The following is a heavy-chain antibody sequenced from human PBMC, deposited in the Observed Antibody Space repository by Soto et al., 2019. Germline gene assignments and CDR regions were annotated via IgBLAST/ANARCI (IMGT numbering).Heavy chain of an antibody. CDR3: AQPGYGDLYYYYYGMDV. J-gene: IGHJ6*02. D-gene: IGHD4-17*01. CDR2: IIPIFGTA. CDR1: GGTFSSYA. Sequence: ASVKVSCKASGGTFSSYAISWVRQAPGQGLEWMGGIIPIFGTANYAQKFQGRVTITADESTSTAYMELSSLGSEDTAVYYCAQPGYGDLYYYYYGMDVWGQGTTVTVSS. V-gene: IGHV1-69*13.